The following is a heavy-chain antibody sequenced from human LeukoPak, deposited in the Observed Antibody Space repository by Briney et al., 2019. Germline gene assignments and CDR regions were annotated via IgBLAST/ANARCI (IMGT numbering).Heavy chain of an antibody. CDR1: GYTFTGYY. Sequence: ASVKVSCKASGYTFTGYYMHWVRQAPGQGLEWMGWINPNSGGTNYAQKFQGWVTMTRDTSISTAYMELSGLRSDDTAVYYCARDLYCGGDCYPSLGYWGQGTLVTVSS. CDR2: INPNSGGT. J-gene: IGHJ4*02. D-gene: IGHD2-21*02. CDR3: ARDLYCGGDCYPSLGY. V-gene: IGHV1-2*04.